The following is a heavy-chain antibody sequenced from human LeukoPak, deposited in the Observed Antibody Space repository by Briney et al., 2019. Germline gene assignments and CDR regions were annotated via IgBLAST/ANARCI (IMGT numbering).Heavy chain of an antibody. J-gene: IGHJ3*02. CDR1: GFTFSSYG. CDR2: ISYDGSNK. D-gene: IGHD2-8*01. Sequence: PGGSLRLSCAASGFTFSSYGMHWVRQAPGKGLEWVAVISYDGSNKYYADSVKGRFTISGDNSKTTLYLQMNSLRAEDTAVYYCASEQIPLYLLDIWAKEQWSPSLQ. CDR3: ASEQIPLYLLDI. V-gene: IGHV3-30*03.